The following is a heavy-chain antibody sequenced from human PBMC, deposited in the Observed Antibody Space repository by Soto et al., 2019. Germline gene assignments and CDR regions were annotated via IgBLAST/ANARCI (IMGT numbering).Heavy chain of an antibody. J-gene: IGHJ5*02. D-gene: IGHD1-26*01. CDR3: AKSIVGATSTRFDP. Sequence: QVQLVESGRGVVQPGRSLRLSCAASGFTFSSYGMHWVRQAPGKGLEWVAVISYDGSNKYYADSVKGRFTISRDNSKNTLYLQMNSLRAEDTAVYYCAKSIVGATSTRFDPWGQGTLVTVSS. CDR1: GFTFSSYG. V-gene: IGHV3-30*18. CDR2: ISYDGSNK.